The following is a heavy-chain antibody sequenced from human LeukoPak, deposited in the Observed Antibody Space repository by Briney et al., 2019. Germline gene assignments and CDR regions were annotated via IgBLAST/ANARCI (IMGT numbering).Heavy chain of an antibody. CDR3: AKDRMETIAAAAYEGFDY. V-gene: IGHV3-11*01. J-gene: IGHJ4*02. D-gene: IGHD6-13*01. Sequence: GGSLRLSCAASGFTFSDYSMTWIRQAPGKGLEGVSYISSNSDNIRYADSVKGRFTISRDNAKNSLYLQMSSLRAEDTAVYYCAKDRMETIAAAAYEGFDYWGQGTLVTVSS. CDR1: GFTFSDYS. CDR2: ISSNSDNI.